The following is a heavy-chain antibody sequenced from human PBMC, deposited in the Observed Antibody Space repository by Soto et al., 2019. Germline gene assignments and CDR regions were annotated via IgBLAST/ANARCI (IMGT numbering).Heavy chain of an antibody. CDR2: LSHDGSNK. CDR1: GFTLSSHG. D-gene: IGHD2-2*02. V-gene: IGHV3-30*18. Sequence: QVQLVESGGGVVQPGRSLRLSCAASGFTLSSHGMHWVRQAPGKGLEWVAVLSHDGSNKFYAVSVEGRFTISRDDSKNTLYLQMNSLRAEDTAMYYCAKANTFADYWGQGTLVTVSP. J-gene: IGHJ4*02. CDR3: AKANTFADY.